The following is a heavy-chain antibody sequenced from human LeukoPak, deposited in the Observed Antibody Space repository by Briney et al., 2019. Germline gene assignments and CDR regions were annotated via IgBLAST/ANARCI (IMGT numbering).Heavy chain of an antibody. CDR3: ATEASGDAFDI. J-gene: IGHJ3*02. CDR1: GFTFSSYA. D-gene: IGHD6-19*01. CDR2: IKQDGGEK. V-gene: IGHV3-7*01. Sequence: GGSLRLSCAASGFTFSSYAMSWVRQAPGKGLEWVANIKQDGGEKQYVDSVKGRFTISRDNARNSLYLQMNSLRAEDTAVYYCATEASGDAFDIWGQGTMVTVSS.